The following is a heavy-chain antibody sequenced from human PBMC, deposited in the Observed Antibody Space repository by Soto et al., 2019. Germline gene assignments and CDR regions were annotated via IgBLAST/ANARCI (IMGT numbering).Heavy chain of an antibody. V-gene: IGHV4-30-4*01. Sequence: SETLSLTCTVSGGSISSGDYYWSWIRQPPGKGLEWIGYIYYSGSTYCNPSLKSRVTISVDTSKNQFSMKLSSVTAADTAVYYCARYSYGYFGLDPWGQGTLVTVSS. CDR1: GGSISSGDYY. CDR3: ARYSYGYFGLDP. CDR2: IYYSGST. D-gene: IGHD5-18*01. J-gene: IGHJ5*02.